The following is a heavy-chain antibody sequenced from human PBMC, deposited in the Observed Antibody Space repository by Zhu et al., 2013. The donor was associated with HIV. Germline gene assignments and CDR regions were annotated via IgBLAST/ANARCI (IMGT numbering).Heavy chain of an antibody. V-gene: IGHV1-8*01. D-gene: IGHD2-8*02. J-gene: IGHJ3*02. Sequence: QVQLVQSGAEVKKPGASVKVSCKASGYTFGSYEINWVRQATGQGPEWIGWLNPNSGNRDYAQKFQGRVTITMTTSITTVYMELKSLRSDDTAVYYCVRGGYRWAFDIWGQGTVVIVS. CDR1: GYTFGSYE. CDR2: LNPNSGNR. CDR3: VRGGYRWAFDI.